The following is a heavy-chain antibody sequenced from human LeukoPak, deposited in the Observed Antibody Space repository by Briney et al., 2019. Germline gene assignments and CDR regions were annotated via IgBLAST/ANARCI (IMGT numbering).Heavy chain of an antibody. Sequence: SKTLSLTCTVSGGSISSYYWSWIRQPPGKGLEWIGYIYYSGSTNYNPSLKSRVTISVDTSKNQFSLKLSSVTAADTAVYYCASYGDYDWYFDLWDRGTLVTVSS. D-gene: IGHD4-17*01. J-gene: IGHJ2*01. V-gene: IGHV4-59*01. CDR1: GGSISSYY. CDR3: ASYGDYDWYFDL. CDR2: IYYSGST.